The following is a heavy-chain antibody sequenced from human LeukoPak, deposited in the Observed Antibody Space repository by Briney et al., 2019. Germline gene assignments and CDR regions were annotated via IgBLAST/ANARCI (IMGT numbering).Heavy chain of an antibody. Sequence: GGSLRLSCAASGFTFSGSAMHWARQASGKVLEWVGRIRSKANSYATAYAASVKGRFTISRDDSKNTAYLQMNSLKTEDTAVYYCLTMPPRYWGQGTLVTVSS. CDR3: LTMPPRY. D-gene: IGHD2/OR15-2a*01. CDR1: GFTFSGSA. V-gene: IGHV3-73*01. J-gene: IGHJ4*02. CDR2: IRSKANSYAT.